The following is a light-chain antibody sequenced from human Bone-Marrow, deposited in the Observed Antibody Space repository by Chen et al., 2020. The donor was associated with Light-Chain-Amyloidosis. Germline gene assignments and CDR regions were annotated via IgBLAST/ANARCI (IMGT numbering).Light chain of an antibody. CDR1: RDMATY. Sequence: DIQMTQSPSSLSAFVGDRVTITCRASRDMATYLNWYQYKPGKIPNLLIYGASSLLSGVPSRFSGSGSGTDFTLTIASLQPEDFATYYCQQSHSIPRTFGQGTKVDI. CDR2: GAS. CDR3: QQSHSIPRT. V-gene: IGKV1-39*01. J-gene: IGKJ2*01.